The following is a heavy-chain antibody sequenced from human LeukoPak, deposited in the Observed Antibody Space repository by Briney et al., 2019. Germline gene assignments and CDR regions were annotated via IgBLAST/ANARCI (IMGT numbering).Heavy chain of an antibody. D-gene: IGHD6-13*01. V-gene: IGHV1-69*13. Sequence: ASVKVSCKASGGTFSSYAISWVRQAPGQGPEWMGGIIPIFGTANYAQKFQGRVTITADESTSTAYMELSSLRSEDTAVYYCARSRKPGYSSSWYSSPYFDYWGQGTLVTVSS. CDR2: IIPIFGTA. CDR1: GGTFSSYA. CDR3: ARSRKPGYSSSWYSSPYFDY. J-gene: IGHJ4*02.